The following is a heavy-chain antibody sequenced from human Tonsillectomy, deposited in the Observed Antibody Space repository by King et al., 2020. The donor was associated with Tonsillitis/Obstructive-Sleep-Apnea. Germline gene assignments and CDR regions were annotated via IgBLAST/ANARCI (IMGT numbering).Heavy chain of an antibody. CDR1: GGSISSSSYY. D-gene: IGHD3-10*01. CDR2: IYYSGST. Sequence: QLQESGPGLVKPSETLSLTCTVSGGSISSSSYYWGWIRQPPGKGLEWIGSIYYSGSTYYNPSLKSRVTISVDTSKNQFSLKLSSVTAADTAVYYCARGRPMVPYAFDIWGQGTMVTVSS. J-gene: IGHJ3*02. V-gene: IGHV4-39*01. CDR3: ARGRPMVPYAFDI.